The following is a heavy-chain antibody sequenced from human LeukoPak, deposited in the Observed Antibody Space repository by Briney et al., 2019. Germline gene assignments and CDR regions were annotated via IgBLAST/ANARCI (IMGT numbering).Heavy chain of an antibody. CDR1: GFTVNSKY. CDR3: ASSTTHYYYHGMDV. D-gene: IGHD2-2*01. V-gene: IGHV3-66*01. CDR2: IYSTGSI. J-gene: IGHJ6*02. Sequence: PGGSLRLSCAASGFTVNSKYMSWVRQAPETGLEWVSIIYSTGSIYYADSVKGRFTISRDNSKNTPYLQMNSLRAEDTAVYYCASSTTHYYYHGMDVWGQGTTVTVSS.